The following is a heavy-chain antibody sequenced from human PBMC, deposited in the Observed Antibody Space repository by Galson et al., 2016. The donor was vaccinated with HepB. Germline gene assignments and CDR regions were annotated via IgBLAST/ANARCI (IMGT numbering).Heavy chain of an antibody. V-gene: IGHV2-70*01. CDR2: IDWDDDP. CDR3: ARQTNWNGEFDY. D-gene: IGHD1-20*01. Sequence: PALVKPTQTLTLTCTFSGFSLGTSGVCVSWIRQPPGKALEWLALIDWDDDPYYSTSLKTRLTISKDTSKNQVVLTMTNMDPVDTATYYCARQTNWNGEFDYWGQGTLVTVSS. CDR1: GFSLGTSGVC. J-gene: IGHJ4*02.